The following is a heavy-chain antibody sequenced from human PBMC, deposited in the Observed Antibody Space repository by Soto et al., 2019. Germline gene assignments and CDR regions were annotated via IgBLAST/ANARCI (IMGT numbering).Heavy chain of an antibody. D-gene: IGHD5-12*01. J-gene: IGHJ5*02. CDR1: GDSVSSNSAA. V-gene: IGHV6-1*01. CDR3: AREVATRNRHSNNWFDP. Sequence: QSQTLSLTCAISGDSVSSNSAAWNWIRQSPSRGLEWLGRTYYRSKWYNDYAVSVKSRITINPDTSKNQFSLQLNSVTPEDTAVYYCAREVATRNRHSNNWFDPWGQGTLVTVSS. CDR2: TYYRSKWYN.